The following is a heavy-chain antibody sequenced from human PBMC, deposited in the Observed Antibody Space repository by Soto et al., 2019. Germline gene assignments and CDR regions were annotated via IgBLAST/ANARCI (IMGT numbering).Heavy chain of an antibody. CDR2: IGTAGDT. D-gene: IGHD5-18*01. CDR3: ARELRGYSYGFYYYGMDV. CDR1: GFTFSSYD. J-gene: IGHJ6*02. Sequence: PGGSLRLSCAASGFTFSSYDMHWVRQATGKVLEWVSAIGTAGDTYYPGSVKGRFTISRESAKNSLYLQMNSLRAEDTAVYYCARELRGYSYGFYYYGMDVWGQGTTVTVSS. V-gene: IGHV3-13*01.